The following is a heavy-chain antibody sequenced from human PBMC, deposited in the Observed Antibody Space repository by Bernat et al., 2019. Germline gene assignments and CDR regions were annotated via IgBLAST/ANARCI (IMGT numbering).Heavy chain of an antibody. CDR2: IYTSGST. CDR3: ARTGRPGTTHWFDP. Sequence: QVQLQESGPGLVKPSQTLSLTCTVSGGSISSGSYYWSWIRQPAGKGLEWIGRIYTSGSTNYNPSLKSRGTISVDTSKNQFSLKLSSVTAADTAVDYCARTGRPGTTHWFDPWGQGTLVTVSS. J-gene: IGHJ5*02. CDR1: GGSISSGSYY. D-gene: IGHD1-1*01. V-gene: IGHV4-61*02.